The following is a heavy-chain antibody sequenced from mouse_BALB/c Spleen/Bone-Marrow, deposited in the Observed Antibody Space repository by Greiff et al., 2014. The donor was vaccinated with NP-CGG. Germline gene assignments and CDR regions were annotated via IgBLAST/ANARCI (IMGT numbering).Heavy chain of an antibody. CDR2: FNSDGGST. Sequence: EVKLMESGGGLVQPGESLKLSCESNDFEFPSHDMSWVRKTREKRLELVAAFNSDGGSTYYPDTMERRFIISRDNTKKTLYLQMSSLRSEDTALYYCARHHYGRAWFTYWGQGTLVTVSA. D-gene: IGHD1-1*01. V-gene: IGHV5-2*01. J-gene: IGHJ3*01. CDR3: ARHHYGRAWFTY. CDR1: DFEFPSHD.